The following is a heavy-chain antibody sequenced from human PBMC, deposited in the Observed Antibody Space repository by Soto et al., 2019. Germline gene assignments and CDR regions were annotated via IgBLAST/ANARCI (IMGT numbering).Heavy chain of an antibody. V-gene: IGHV1-3*01. CDR3: AKPLMGYCGYYCPDYYSSGMYV. J-gene: IGHJ6*02. CDR2: INAGNGNT. CDR1: GYTFTSYA. D-gene: IGHD5-12*01. Sequence: ASVKVSCKASGYTFTSYAMHWVRQAPGQRLEWMGWINAGNGNTKYSQKFQGRVTITRDTSASTAYMELSSLRSEDTAVYYCAKPLMGYCGYYCPDYYSSGMYVWGQGTTVTVS.